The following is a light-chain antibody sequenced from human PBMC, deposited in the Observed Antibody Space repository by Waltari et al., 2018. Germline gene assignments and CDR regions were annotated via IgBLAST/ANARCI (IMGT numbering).Light chain of an antibody. CDR1: NFNIAPNT. CDR2: SNH. J-gene: IGLJ3*02. V-gene: IGLV1-44*01. Sequence: QSVLTQPPSASGTPGQSVTISGSGSNFNIAPNTVTWNPHLPGPAPKLFIFSNHRRPSGVPGRFSGSKSGTSASLAISGLQSDDEADYYCATWDDSLNGWVFGGGTKLTVL. CDR3: ATWDDSLNGWV.